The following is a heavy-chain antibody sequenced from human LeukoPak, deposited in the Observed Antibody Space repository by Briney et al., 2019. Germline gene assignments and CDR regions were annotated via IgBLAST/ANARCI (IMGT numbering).Heavy chain of an antibody. CDR1: GGSISSGSYY. Sequence: SETLSLTCTVSGGSISSGSYYWSWIRQPAGKGLEWIGRIYSSGTTTYNPSLKSRVTISVDTSKNQFSLNLSSVTAADTAVYYCAREGGSYDSSGYYSLFYYFDYWGQGTLVTVSS. D-gene: IGHD3-22*01. V-gene: IGHV4-61*02. J-gene: IGHJ4*02. CDR3: AREGGSYDSSGYYSLFYYFDY. CDR2: IYSSGTT.